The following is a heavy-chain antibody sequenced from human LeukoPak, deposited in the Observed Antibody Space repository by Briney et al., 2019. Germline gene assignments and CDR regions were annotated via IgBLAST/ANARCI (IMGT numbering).Heavy chain of an antibody. Sequence: ASVKVSCKASGGTFSSYAISWVRQAPGQGLEWMGGIIPIFGTANYAQKFQGRVTITADESTSTAYMELSSLRSEDTAVYYCARERNWYFDLWGRGTLVTASS. V-gene: IGHV1-69*13. J-gene: IGHJ2*01. CDR3: ARERNWYFDL. CDR1: GGTFSSYA. CDR2: IIPIFGTA.